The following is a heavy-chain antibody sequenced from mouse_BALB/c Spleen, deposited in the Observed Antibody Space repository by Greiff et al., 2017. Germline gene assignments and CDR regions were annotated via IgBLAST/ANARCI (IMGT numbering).Heavy chain of an antibody. D-gene: IGHD1-1*01. V-gene: IGHV14-4*02. CDR2: IDPENGDT. Sequence: EVKLMESGAELVRSGASVKLSCTASGFNIKDYYMHWVKQRPEQGLEWIGWIDPENGDTEYAPKFQGKATMTADTSSNTAYLQLSSLTSEDTAVYYCNANYYGSSYVWFAYWGQGTLVTVSA. CDR1: GFNIKDYY. J-gene: IGHJ3*01. CDR3: NANYYGSSYVWFAY.